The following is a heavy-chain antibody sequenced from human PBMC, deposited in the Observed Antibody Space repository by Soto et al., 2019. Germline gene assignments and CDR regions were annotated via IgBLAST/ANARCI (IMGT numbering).Heavy chain of an antibody. CDR2: ISYDGSNI. CDR3: ARPLWRNGYNVGYFDL. J-gene: IGHJ2*01. V-gene: IGHV3-30-3*01. Sequence: QVQLVESGGGVVQPGRSLRLSCAASGFTFSSYAMHWVRQAPGKGLEWVAVISYDGSNIYYAGSVKGRFTISRDNSKNMLYMQMNSLISEDTAGYYCARPLWRNGYNVGYFDLWCGSNLVTVST. D-gene: IGHD5-12*01. CDR1: GFTFSSYA.